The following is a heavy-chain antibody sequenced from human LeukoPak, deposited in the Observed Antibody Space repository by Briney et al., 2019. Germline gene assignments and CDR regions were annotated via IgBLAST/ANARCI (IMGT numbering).Heavy chain of an antibody. D-gene: IGHD3-9*01. CDR2: FDPEDGET. CDR1: GYTLTELS. Sequence: ASVKVSCKVSGYTLTELSMHWVRQAPGKGLEWMGGFDPEDGETIYAQKFQGRVTMTEDTSTDTAYMELSSLRSEDTAVYYCATGRGGGDILTGYYYYWGQGTLVTVSS. CDR3: ATGRGGGDILTGYYYY. J-gene: IGHJ4*02. V-gene: IGHV1-24*01.